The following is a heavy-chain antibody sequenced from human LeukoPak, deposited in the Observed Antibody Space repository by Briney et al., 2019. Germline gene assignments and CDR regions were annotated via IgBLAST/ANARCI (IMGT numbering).Heavy chain of an antibody. V-gene: IGHV4-59*01. J-gene: IGHJ3*02. CDR2: IYYSGST. CDR3: ARDMVRGFGAFDI. D-gene: IGHD3-10*01. CDR1: GGSISSYY. Sequence: PSETLSLTCTVSGGSISSYYWSWIRQPPGKGLEWIGYIYYSGSTNYNPSLKSRVTISVDTSKNQFSLKLSSVTAADTAVYYCARDMVRGFGAFDIWGQGTMVTVSS.